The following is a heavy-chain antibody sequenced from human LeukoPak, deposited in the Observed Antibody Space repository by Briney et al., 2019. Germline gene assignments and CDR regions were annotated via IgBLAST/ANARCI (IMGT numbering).Heavy chain of an antibody. D-gene: IGHD6-13*01. V-gene: IGHV3-21*01. J-gene: IGHJ4*02. CDR3: ARAKSSSSWHDY. CDR1: GFTFSSYS. Sequence: PGGSLRLSCAASGFTFSSYSMNWVRQAPGKGLEWVASISSSSSYMYYADSVKGRFTISRDNAKNSLYLQMNSLRAEDTAVYYCARAKSSSSWHDYWGQGTLVTVSS. CDR2: ISSSSSYM.